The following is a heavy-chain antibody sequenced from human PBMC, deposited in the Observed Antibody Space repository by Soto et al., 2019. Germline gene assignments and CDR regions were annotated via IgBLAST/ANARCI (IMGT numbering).Heavy chain of an antibody. CDR1: GDSFTSTNSY. V-gene: IGHV4-39*02. CDR2: MYYPWTT. J-gene: IGHJ4*01. Sequence: QVHLQESGPGLVKASETLSLTCTVSGDSFTSTNSYWAWIRQPPGKGLEWIGHMYYPWTTNYNPSLKTRVAISLDTSQNHFSLKVDSVTAADTAVYYCARRYGGPRDGGPSDYGGQGILVSVSS. CDR3: ARRYGGPRDGGPSDY. D-gene: IGHD4-17*01.